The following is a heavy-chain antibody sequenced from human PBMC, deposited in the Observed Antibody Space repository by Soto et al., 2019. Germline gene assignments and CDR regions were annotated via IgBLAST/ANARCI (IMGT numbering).Heavy chain of an antibody. D-gene: IGHD3-10*01. V-gene: IGHV3-33*01. CDR3: ARRGDWYFDL. Sequence: QVQLVESGGGVVQPGRSLRLSCAASGFTFSSYGRHWVRQAPGKGLEWVAVIWYDGSNKYYADSVKGRFTISRDNSKNTLYLQMNSLRAEETAVYYCARRGDWYFDLWGRGTLVTVSS. CDR1: GFTFSSYG. J-gene: IGHJ2*01. CDR2: IWYDGSNK.